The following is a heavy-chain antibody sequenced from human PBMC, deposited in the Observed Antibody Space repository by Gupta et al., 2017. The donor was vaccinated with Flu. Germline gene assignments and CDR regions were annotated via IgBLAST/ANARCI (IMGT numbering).Heavy chain of an antibody. CDR3: AREKFCSTASCYRWFDP. Sequence: QVQVVQSGAEVKKPGASVKVSCRASGYTFLGYYIHWVRQAPGQGLEWMGRSNPHSGSTNYVQKFQGRVTITTDTSINTAYIELSRLRSDDTAVYFCAREKFCSTASCYRWFDPWGQGTLVTVS. CDR1: GYTFLGYY. V-gene: IGHV1-2*06. CDR2: SNPHSGST. J-gene: IGHJ5*02. D-gene: IGHD2-2*02.